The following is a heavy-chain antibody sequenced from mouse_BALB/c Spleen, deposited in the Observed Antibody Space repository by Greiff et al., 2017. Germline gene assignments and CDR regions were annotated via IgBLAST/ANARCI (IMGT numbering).Heavy chain of an antibody. Sequence: EVQLVESGGGLVQPGGSRKLSCAASGFTFSSFGMHWVRQAPEKGLEWVAYISSGSSTIYYADTVKGRFTISRDNPKNTLFLQMTSLRSEDTAMYYCARGGSRDYWGQGTTLTVAS. CDR2: ISSGSSTI. CDR1: GFTFSSFG. CDR3: ARGGSRDY. J-gene: IGHJ2*01. D-gene: IGHD1-1*01. V-gene: IGHV5-17*02.